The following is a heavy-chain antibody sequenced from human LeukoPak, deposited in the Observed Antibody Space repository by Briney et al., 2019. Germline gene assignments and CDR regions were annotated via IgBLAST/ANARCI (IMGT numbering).Heavy chain of an antibody. CDR3: ARGKDYGFDF. Sequence: SETLSLTCAVYGGSFSGYYWSWIRQPPGKGLEWIGDISPRSGRTHYKPSLKSRVTVSEDRPKNQFSLKLTSVTAADTAMYYCARGKDYGFDFWGQGTLVIVSS. CDR2: ISPRSGRT. CDR1: GGSFSGYY. V-gene: IGHV4-34*01. J-gene: IGHJ4*02. D-gene: IGHD4-17*01.